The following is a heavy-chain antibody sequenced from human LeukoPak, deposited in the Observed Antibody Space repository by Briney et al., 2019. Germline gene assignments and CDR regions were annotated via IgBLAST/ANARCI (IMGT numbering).Heavy chain of an antibody. D-gene: IGHD4-17*01. CDR2: IYHTGIT. V-gene: IGHV4-30-2*01. CDR1: GGSIISGGYY. CDR3: ARDPITVTTINLHFDY. Sequence: SQTLSLTCTVSGGSIISGGYYWSWIRQPPGKGLEWIGYIYHTGITYNNPSLKSRVTISVDRSKNQFSLELTSVTAADTAVYYCARDPITVTTINLHFDYWGQGALVTVSS. J-gene: IGHJ4*02.